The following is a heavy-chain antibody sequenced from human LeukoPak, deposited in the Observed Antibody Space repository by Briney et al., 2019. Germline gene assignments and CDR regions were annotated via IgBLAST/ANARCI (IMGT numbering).Heavy chain of an antibody. CDR3: AGGDGDYDYFDY. J-gene: IGHJ4*02. V-gene: IGHV3-30-3*01. CDR2: ISYDGSNK. Sequence: GRSLRLSCAASGFTFSSYAMHWVRQAPGKGLEWVAVISYDGSNKYYADSVRGRFTISRDNAKNSLYLQMNSLRAEDTAVYYCAGGDGDYDYFDYWGQGILVTVSS. CDR1: GFTFSSYA. D-gene: IGHD4-17*01.